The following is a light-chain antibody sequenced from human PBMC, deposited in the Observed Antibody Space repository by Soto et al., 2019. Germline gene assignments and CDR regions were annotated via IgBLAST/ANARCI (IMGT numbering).Light chain of an antibody. J-gene: IGKJ4*01. Sequence: EIKLTQSPGTLSLSPGERATLSCRASQSITNNYLAWYQQKPGRAHRLIIYAASGRATGIPDSFSGSGSGADFSPTSSRLHHEYFTMYYCQQYGYLLTFGGGTKVEIK. CDR3: QQYGYLLT. V-gene: IGKV3-20*01. CDR2: AAS. CDR1: QSITNNY.